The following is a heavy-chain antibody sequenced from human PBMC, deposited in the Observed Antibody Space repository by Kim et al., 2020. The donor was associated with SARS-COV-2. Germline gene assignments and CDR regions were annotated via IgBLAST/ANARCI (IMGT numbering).Heavy chain of an antibody. Sequence: GGSLRLSCAASGITYSNAWMSWVRQTAGKGLEWVGRIKSQTDGGTTDYAAPVKGRFTISRDDSKNALFLQMSSLKIEDTGVYYCTALAGYRFKYWGQGTLVTVSS. J-gene: IGHJ4*02. CDR3: TALAGYRFKY. CDR1: GITYSNAW. CDR2: IKSQTDGGTT. D-gene: IGHD3-16*02. V-gene: IGHV3-15*01.